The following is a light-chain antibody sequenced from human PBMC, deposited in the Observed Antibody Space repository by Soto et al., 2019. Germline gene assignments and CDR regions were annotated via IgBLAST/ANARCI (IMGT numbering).Light chain of an antibody. CDR3: SSYTSSGTYV. J-gene: IGLJ1*01. CDR1: SSDVGGYKY. Sequence: QSVLTQPASVSKSPGQSITISCTGTSSDVGGYKYVSWYQQHPGKAPKLMIYDVSNRPSGVSDRFSGSKSGNTASLTISGLQAEDEADYSCSSYTSSGTYVFGTGTKVTVL. CDR2: DVS. V-gene: IGLV2-14*01.